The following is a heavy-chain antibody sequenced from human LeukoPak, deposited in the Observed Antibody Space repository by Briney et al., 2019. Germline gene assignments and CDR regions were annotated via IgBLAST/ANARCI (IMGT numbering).Heavy chain of an antibody. CDR2: ISGSGGST. Sequence: GGSLRLSCAASGFTFSTHAMSWVRQAPGKGLEWVSGISGSGGSTYYADSVKGRFTISRDNSKNTLYLQMNSLRAEDTAVYYCAKDKSCSTVSCYVGYWGQGTLVTVSS. V-gene: IGHV3-23*01. J-gene: IGHJ4*02. CDR1: GFTFSTHA. CDR3: AKDKSCSTVSCYVGY. D-gene: IGHD2-2*01.